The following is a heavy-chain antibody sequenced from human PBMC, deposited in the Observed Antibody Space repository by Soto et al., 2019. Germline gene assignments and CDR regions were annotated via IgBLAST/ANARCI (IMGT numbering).Heavy chain of an antibody. CDR3: VNDPFYSSRSRVRFDL. J-gene: IGHJ3*01. CDR1: GYTFTNYG. CDR2: INTYNGHT. V-gene: IGHV1-18*01. Sequence: QVQLVQSGTEVKKPGASVKVSCKASGYTFTNYGISWVRQAPGQGLEWLAWINTYNGHTNYAQKHTGRVTLTTDTSTGTASVELSSLRSNDTTVYYCVNDPFYSSRSRVRFDLWGQGTMVTVSS. D-gene: IGHD6-13*01.